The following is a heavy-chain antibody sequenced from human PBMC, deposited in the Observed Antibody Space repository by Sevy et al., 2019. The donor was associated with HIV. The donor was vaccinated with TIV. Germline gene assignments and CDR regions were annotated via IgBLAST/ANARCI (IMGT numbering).Heavy chain of an antibody. D-gene: IGHD2-8*01. CDR2: IWYDGINK. V-gene: IGHV3-33*01. CDR1: GFIFSTYG. CDR3: ARDSRNGLDP. J-gene: IGHJ5*02. Sequence: GGSLRLSCVASGFIFSTYGMHWVRQAPGKGLEWVAVIWYDGINKYYADSVKGRFIISRDNSKNTMYLEMDSLRAEDTAVYYCARDSRNGLDPWGQGALVTVSS.